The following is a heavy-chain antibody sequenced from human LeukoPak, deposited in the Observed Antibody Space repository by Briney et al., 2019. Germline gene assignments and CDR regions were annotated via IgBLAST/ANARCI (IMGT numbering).Heavy chain of an antibody. Sequence: GGSLRLSCAASGFTFSSYSMNWVRQAPGKGLEWVSSISSSSSYIYYADSVKGRFTISRDNAKNSLYLQMNSLRAEDTAVYYCARQPYYDILTGYYNVWYFDYWGQGTLVTVSS. CDR3: ARQPYYDILTGYYNVWYFDY. J-gene: IGHJ4*02. CDR1: GFTFSSYS. D-gene: IGHD3-9*01. V-gene: IGHV3-21*01. CDR2: ISSSSSYI.